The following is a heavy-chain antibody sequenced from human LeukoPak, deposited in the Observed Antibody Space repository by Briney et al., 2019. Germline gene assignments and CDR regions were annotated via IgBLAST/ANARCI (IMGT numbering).Heavy chain of an antibody. V-gene: IGHV1-69*13. Sequence: SVKVSCKASGGTFSSNAISWVRQAPGQGLEWMGGIMPIFGTANYAQKFQGRVTITAVESLSTAYMELSSLRSEDTAVYYCARAICCSGSDCFSPSAYWGQGTLVTVSS. CDR3: ARAICCSGSDCFSPSAY. D-gene: IGHD2-21*02. CDR2: IMPIFGTA. J-gene: IGHJ4*02. CDR1: GGTFSSNA.